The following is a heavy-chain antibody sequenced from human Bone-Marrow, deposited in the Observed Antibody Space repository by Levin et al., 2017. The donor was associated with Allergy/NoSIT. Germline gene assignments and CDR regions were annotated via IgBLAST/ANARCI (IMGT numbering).Heavy chain of an antibody. CDR1: SYSLTTYG. Sequence: ASVKVSCKASSYSLTTYGLIWMRQAPGQGLEWMGWINPYDGYTKYAQKFQGRVTLTTDTSTDTAYMELTTLTFDDTAVYSCARGGGYSHGYRVVELDVWGQGTLITVSS. D-gene: IGHD5-18*01. CDR2: INPYDGYT. J-gene: IGHJ4*02. CDR3: ARGGGYSHGYRVVELDV. V-gene: IGHV1-18*01.